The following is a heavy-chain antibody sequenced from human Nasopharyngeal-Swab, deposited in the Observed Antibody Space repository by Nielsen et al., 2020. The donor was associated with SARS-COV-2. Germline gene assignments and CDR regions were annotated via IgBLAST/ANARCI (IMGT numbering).Heavy chain of an antibody. Sequence: WVRQAPGQGLEWMGGIIPIFGTANYAQKFQGRVTITADESTSTAYMELSSLRSEDTAVYYCASSAIWFGEFPLDYWGQGTLVTVSS. J-gene: IGHJ4*02. CDR3: ASSAIWFGEFPLDY. D-gene: IGHD3-10*01. CDR2: IIPIFGTA. V-gene: IGHV1-69*01.